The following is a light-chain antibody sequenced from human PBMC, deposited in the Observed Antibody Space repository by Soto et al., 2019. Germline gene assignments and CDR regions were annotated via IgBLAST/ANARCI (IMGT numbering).Light chain of an antibody. V-gene: IGKV3-15*01. CDR2: DVS. J-gene: IGKJ5*01. CDR1: QGVTTN. Sequence: EIVMTQSPATLSVSPGERATLSCRAGQGVTTNFAWYQQKSGQSPRLLIYDVSIRATGVPARFSATGSETDFTLTISGLQSEDSAVYFCQQYNNWPLTFGPGTRLEIK. CDR3: QQYNNWPLT.